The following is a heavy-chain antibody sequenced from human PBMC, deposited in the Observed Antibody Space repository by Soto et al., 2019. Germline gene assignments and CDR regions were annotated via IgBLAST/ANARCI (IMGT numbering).Heavy chain of an antibody. D-gene: IGHD3-10*01. J-gene: IGHJ4*02. Sequence: EVQLVESGGGLVQPGRSLRLSCAASGFTFDDYAMHWVRQAPGKGLEWVSGISWNSGSIGYADSVKGRFTISRDNAKNSLYLHMNSLRAEDTALYYCAKDIGYGSGSYTFDYWGQGTLVTVSS. CDR1: GFTFDDYA. V-gene: IGHV3-9*01. CDR3: AKDIGYGSGSYTFDY. CDR2: ISWNSGSI.